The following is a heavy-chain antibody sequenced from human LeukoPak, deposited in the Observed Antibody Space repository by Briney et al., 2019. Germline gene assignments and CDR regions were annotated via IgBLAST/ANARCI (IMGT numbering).Heavy chain of an antibody. CDR1: GGSISSSSYY. Sequence: PSETLSLTCTVSGGSISSSSYYWGWIRQPPGKGLEWIGGIYYSGSTYYNPPLKSRVTISVDTSKNQFSLKLSSVTAADTAVYYCARDPPYSSSFLTMIVEGEGDIWGQGTMVTVSS. CDR2: IYYSGST. J-gene: IGHJ3*02. D-gene: IGHD3-22*01. CDR3: ARDPPYSSSFLTMIVEGEGDI. V-gene: IGHV4-39*07.